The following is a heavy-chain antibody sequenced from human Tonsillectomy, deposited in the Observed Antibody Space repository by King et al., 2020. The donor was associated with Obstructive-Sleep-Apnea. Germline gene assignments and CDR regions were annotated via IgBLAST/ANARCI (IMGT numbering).Heavy chain of an antibody. CDR1: GGSISSRTYY. D-gene: IGHD6-19*01. Sequence: QLQESGPGLVKPSETLSLTCTVSGGSISSRTYYWGWVRQPPGKGLGWIGNIYYTGNTYYNSSLRGRVTISLDTSKNQFSLSVSAVTAADTAVYYCANRGGSGWYGYRFDNWGQGTLVTVSS. J-gene: IGHJ4*02. CDR2: IYYTGNT. CDR3: ANRGGSGWYGYRFDN. V-gene: IGHV4-39*07.